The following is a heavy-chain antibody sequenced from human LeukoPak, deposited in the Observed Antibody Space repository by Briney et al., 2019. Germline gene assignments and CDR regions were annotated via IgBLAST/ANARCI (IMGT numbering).Heavy chain of an antibody. CDR1: GFTVSNND. J-gene: IGHJ6*02. D-gene: IGHD3-9*01. CDR2: IYSGGTT. CDR3: ARDQLRYFDWSPIYYYYYGMDV. Sequence: GGSLRLSCAASGFTVSNNDMSWVRQAPGKGLEWVSVIYSGGTTYYADSVKGRFTISRDNSKNTLYLQMNSLRAEDTAVYYCARDQLRYFDWSPIYYYYYGMDVWGQGTTVTVSS. V-gene: IGHV3-53*01.